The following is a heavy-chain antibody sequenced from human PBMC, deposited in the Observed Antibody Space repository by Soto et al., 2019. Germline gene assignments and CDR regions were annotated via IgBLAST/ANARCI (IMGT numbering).Heavy chain of an antibody. Sequence: SVKVSCKASGGTFSSYAISWVRQAPGQGLEWMGGIIPIFGTANCAQKFQGRVTITADESTGTAYMELSSLRSEDTAVYYCATRTPSGSYPYFDYWGQGTLVTVSS. V-gene: IGHV1-69*13. CDR2: IIPIFGTA. D-gene: IGHD1-26*01. J-gene: IGHJ4*02. CDR1: GGTFSSYA. CDR3: ATRTPSGSYPYFDY.